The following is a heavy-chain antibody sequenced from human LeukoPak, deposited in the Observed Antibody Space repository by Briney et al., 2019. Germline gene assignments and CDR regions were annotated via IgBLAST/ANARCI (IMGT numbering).Heavy chain of an antibody. CDR1: GYTFTGYY. V-gene: IGHV1-2*04. CDR3: AXRGXXYXXXGXYGRYFQH. Sequence: ASVTVSCTASGYTFTGYYMHWVRQAPGQGLEWMGWINPNSGGTNYAQKFQGWVTMTRDTSISTAYMELSRLRSDDTAVYYCAXRGXXYXXXGXYGRYFQHWGQGTLVTVSS. CDR2: INPNSGGT. D-gene: IGHD3-22*01. J-gene: IGHJ1*01.